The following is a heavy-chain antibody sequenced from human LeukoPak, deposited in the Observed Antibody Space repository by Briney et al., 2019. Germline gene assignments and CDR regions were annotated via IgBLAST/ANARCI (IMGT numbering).Heavy chain of an antibody. CDR2: IKHDESEE. Sequence: GGSLRPSCAASGFPFDTYWMSWVRQAPGKGLEWVANIKHDESEESYVDSVKGRFTISRDNAQKSLYLQMKSLRAEDTAVYYCARISVHYGDLFDCWGQGTLVTVSS. CDR1: GFPFDTYW. V-gene: IGHV3-7*05. J-gene: IGHJ4*02. CDR3: ARISVHYGDLFDC. D-gene: IGHD4-17*01.